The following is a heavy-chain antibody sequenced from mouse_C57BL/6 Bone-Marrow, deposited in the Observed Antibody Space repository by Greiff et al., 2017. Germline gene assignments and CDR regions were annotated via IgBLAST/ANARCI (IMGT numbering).Heavy chain of an antibody. J-gene: IGHJ4*01. D-gene: IGHD2-1*01. V-gene: IGHV1-55*01. Sequence: QVQLQQPGAELVKPGASVKMSCKASGYTFTSYWITWVKQRPGQGLEWIGDLYPGSGSTNYNEKFKSKATLTVDTSSSTAYMQLSSLTSEDSAVYYCARRGTIYYGNYYAMDYWGQGTSVTVSS. CDR1: GYTFTSYW. CDR2: LYPGSGST. CDR3: ARRGTIYYGNYYAMDY.